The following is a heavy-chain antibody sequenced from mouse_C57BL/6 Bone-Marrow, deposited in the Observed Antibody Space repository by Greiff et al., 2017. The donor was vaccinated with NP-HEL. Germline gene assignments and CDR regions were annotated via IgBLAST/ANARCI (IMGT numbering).Heavy chain of an antibody. CDR1: GYTFTSYD. CDR3: ARWYYCFDY. D-gene: IGHD1-1*02. CDR2: IYPRDGST. J-gene: IGHJ2*01. Sequence: VQLQQSGPELVKPGASVKLSCKASGYTFTSYDINWVKQRPGQGLEWIGCIYPRDGSTKYNEKFKGKATLTVDTSSSTAYMELHSLTSEDSAVYFCARWYYCFDYWGQGTTLTVSS. V-gene: IGHV1-85*01.